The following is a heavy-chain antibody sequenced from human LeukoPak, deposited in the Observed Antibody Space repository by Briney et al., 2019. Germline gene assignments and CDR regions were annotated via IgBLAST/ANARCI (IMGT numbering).Heavy chain of an antibody. D-gene: IGHD4-17*01. CDR3: ARGLYGDYA. J-gene: IGHJ5*02. CDR1: GFTFSSYW. V-gene: IGHV3-7*01. CDR2: IKRDESET. Sequence: GGSLRLSCVVSGFTFSSYWMNWVRQAPGKGLEWVANIKRDESETYYVASVKGRFTISRDNAKKPLYLQMNSLRAEDTAVYYCARGLYGDYAWGQGTLVTVSS.